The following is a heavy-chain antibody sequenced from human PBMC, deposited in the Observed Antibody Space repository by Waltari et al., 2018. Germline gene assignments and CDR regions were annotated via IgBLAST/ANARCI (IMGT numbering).Heavy chain of an antibody. D-gene: IGHD5-12*01. CDR1: GFTFSTYG. CDR2: ISGRCVTS. Sequence: EVQLLESGGALVQPGGSLRLSCAASGFTFSTYGMNWVRQAPGKGGVWVSVISGRCVTSYYTVSVKDRFTISRDNSKNLLYLQMCSLRADDTALYYCVKDLKPVGLYDMDFWGQGTQVIVSS. CDR3: VKDLKPVGLYDMDF. V-gene: IGHV3-23*01. J-gene: IGHJ4*02.